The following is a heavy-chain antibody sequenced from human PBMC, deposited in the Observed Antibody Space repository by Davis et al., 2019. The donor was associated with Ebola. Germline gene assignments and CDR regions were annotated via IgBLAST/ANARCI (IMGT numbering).Heavy chain of an antibody. V-gene: IGHV3-23*01. D-gene: IGHD2-8*01. CDR3: AKDLGTSGVFDI. J-gene: IGHJ3*02. CDR2: ISASSGST. CDR1: GFIVSDNY. Sequence: EGSLRLSCAASGFIVSDNYMSWVRQAPGKGLEWVSGISASSGSTFYTDSVNGRFTISRDNSKNTLYLQMNTLRAEDTAIYYCAKDLGTSGVFDIWGQGTVVTVSS.